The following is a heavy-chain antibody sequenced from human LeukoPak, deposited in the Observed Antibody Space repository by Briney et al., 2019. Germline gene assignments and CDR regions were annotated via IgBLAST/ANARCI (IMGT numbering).Heavy chain of an antibody. V-gene: IGHV3-49*04. D-gene: IGHD5-18*01. CDR1: GFTFGDHA. J-gene: IGHJ6*02. Sequence: GGSLRLSCTVSGFTFGDHAMSWVRQAPGKGLEWVGFIRSKAYGGTTEYAASVKGRFIISRDDSTSIAYLQMNSLKTEDTAVYYCTRGPIQLWLYHGMDVWGQGTTVTVSS. CDR2: IRSKAYGGTT. CDR3: TRGPIQLWLYHGMDV.